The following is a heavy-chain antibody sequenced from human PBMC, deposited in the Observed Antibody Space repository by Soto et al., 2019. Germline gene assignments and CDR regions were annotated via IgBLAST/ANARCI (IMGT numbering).Heavy chain of an antibody. CDR1: RFSFSSYW. CDR3: ARGSDYDLWSGQHYYYYGMDD. CDR2: INSAGSST. V-gene: IGHV3-74*01. D-gene: IGHD3-3*01. Sequence: PCWSMRLFCASSRFSFSSYWMAWCRQAQWKGLGWVSRINSAGSSTSYADSVKGRFTISRDNAKNTLYLQMNSLRAEDTAVYYCARGSDYDLWSGQHYYYYGMDDWRQATTVTASS. J-gene: IGHJ6*02.